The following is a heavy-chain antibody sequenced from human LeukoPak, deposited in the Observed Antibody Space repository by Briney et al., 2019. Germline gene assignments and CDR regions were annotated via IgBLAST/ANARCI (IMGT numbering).Heavy chain of an antibody. Sequence: GGSLRLSCAASGFTVSSNYMSWVRQAPGKGLEWVSVIYSGGSTYYADSVKGRFTISRDNSKNTLYLQMNSLRAEDTAVYYCARDEGTTDGYYYGMDVWGQGTTVTVSS. CDR1: GFTVSSNY. J-gene: IGHJ6*02. CDR3: ARDEGTTDGYYYGMDV. CDR2: IYSGGST. D-gene: IGHD1-14*01. V-gene: IGHV3-53*01.